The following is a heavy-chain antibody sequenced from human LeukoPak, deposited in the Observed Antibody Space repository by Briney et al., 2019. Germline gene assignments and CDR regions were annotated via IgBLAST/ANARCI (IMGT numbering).Heavy chain of an antibody. V-gene: IGHV1-18*01. CDR1: GYAFTNYG. CDR3: AREVNYAVRGVVDY. Sequence: GASVKVSCKASGYAFTNYGITWVRQAPGQGLEWMGWISAYNTNTNYAQKLQGRVTMTTDTSTSTAYMELRSLRSDDTAVYYCAREVNYAVRGVVDYWGQGTLVTVSS. J-gene: IGHJ4*02. CDR2: ISAYNTNT. D-gene: IGHD3-10*01.